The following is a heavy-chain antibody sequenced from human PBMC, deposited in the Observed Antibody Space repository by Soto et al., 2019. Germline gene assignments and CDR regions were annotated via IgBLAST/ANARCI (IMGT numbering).Heavy chain of an antibody. J-gene: IGHJ5*02. CDR3: ARSRISIFGILIIGSSFDP. D-gene: IGHD3-3*01. CDR1: GGSISSGDYY. V-gene: IGHV4-30-4*01. CDR2: IYYSGSS. Sequence: PSETLSLTCTVSGGSISSGDYYWSWIRQPPGKGLEWIGYIYYSGSSYYNPSLKSRVSISIDTSKNQFSLKLSSVTAADTAVYYCARSRISIFGILIIGSSFDPWGQGSLVTVSS.